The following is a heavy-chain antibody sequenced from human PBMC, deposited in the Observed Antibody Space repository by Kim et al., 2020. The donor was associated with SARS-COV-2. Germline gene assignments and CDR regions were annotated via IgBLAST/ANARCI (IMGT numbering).Heavy chain of an antibody. CDR2: INSDGTTT. V-gene: IGHV3-74*01. Sequence: GGSLRLSCAASGFTFSSYWMHWVRQAPGKGLVWVSRINSDGTTTTYADSVKGRFTISRDNAKSTLYLQMNSLSAEDTAVYYCTRDERITVISPGAFDMWGQVTMVTVSS. D-gene: IGHD4-4*01. CDR3: TRDERITVISPGAFDM. J-gene: IGHJ3*02. CDR1: GFTFSSYW.